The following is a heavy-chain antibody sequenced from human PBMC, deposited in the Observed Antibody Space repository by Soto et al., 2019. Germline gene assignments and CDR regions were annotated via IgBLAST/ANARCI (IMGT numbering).Heavy chain of an antibody. J-gene: IGHJ4*02. Sequence: QVQLVQSGAEVKKPGSSVKVSCKASGGTFSSYSINWVRQAPGQGLEWMGEIIPIFGTANYAQKFQGRVTTTEDESTSTGYMELSSRRSEDTAVYYCWRDGGRHCGGIDYWGQGTLVTVSS. CDR3: WRDGGRHCGGIDY. V-gene: IGHV1-69*01. CDR1: GGTFSSYS. CDR2: IIPIFGTA. D-gene: IGHD1-26*01.